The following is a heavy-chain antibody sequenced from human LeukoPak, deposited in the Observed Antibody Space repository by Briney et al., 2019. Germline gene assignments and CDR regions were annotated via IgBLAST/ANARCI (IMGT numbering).Heavy chain of an antibody. CDR2: IYYSGST. Sequence: PSQTPSLTCTVSGGSISSGGYYWSWIRQHPGKGLEWIGYIYYSGSTYYNPSLKSRVTISVDTSKNQFSLKLSSVTAADTAVYYCARGECSGGSCYGDWFDPWGQGTLVTVSS. V-gene: IGHV4-31*03. CDR3: ARGECSGGSCYGDWFDP. J-gene: IGHJ5*02. D-gene: IGHD2-15*01. CDR1: GGSISSGGYY.